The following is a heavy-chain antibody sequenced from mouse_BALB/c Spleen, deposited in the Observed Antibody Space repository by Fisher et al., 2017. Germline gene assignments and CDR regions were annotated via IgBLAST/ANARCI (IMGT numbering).Heavy chain of an antibody. Sequence: KFKGKATFTADTSSNTAYMQLSSLTSEDSAVYYCAGGYAMDYWGQGTSVTVSS. V-gene: IGHV1-9*01. CDR3: AGGYAMDY. J-gene: IGHJ4*01.